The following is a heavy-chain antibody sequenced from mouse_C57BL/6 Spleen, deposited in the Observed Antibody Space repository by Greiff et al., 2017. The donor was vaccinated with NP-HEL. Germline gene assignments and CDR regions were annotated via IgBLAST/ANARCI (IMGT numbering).Heavy chain of an antibody. J-gene: IGHJ3*01. CDR3: AEAQATGWFAY. Sequence: QVQLQQPGAELVKPGASVKLSCKASGYTFTSYWMHWVKQRPGQGLEWIGMIHPNSGSTNYNEKFKSKATLTVDKSSSTAYMQLSSLTSEDSAVYYCAEAQATGWFAYWGQGTLVTVSA. D-gene: IGHD3-2*02. CDR1: GYTFTSYW. CDR2: IHPNSGST. V-gene: IGHV1-64*01.